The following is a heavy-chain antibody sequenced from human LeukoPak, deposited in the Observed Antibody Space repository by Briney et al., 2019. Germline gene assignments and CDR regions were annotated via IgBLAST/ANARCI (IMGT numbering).Heavy chain of an antibody. J-gene: IGHJ5*02. Sequence: SQTLSLTCAISGDSVSSNSAGWSWIRQSPSRGLEWLGRTYYRSKWYIDYAVSVKSRITINPDTSKNQFSLKLSSVTAADTAVYYCARRVLLWFGDHPGRFDPWGQGTLVTVSS. CDR3: ARRVLLWFGDHPGRFDP. CDR2: TYYRSKWYI. V-gene: IGHV6-1*01. D-gene: IGHD3-10*01. CDR1: GDSVSSNSAG.